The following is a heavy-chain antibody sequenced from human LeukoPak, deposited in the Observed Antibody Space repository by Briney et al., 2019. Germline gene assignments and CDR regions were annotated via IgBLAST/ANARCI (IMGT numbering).Heavy chain of an antibody. J-gene: IGHJ4*02. CDR2: IYYTGST. CDR1: GGSISSGSYY. V-gene: IGHV4-61*01. D-gene: IGHD6-13*01. CDR3: ARHETSSSWTSSFDY. Sequence: PSETLSLTCTVSGGSISSGSYYWSWIRQPPGKGLEWIAYIYYTGSTNYNPSLRSRVTISVDTSKNQFSLKLTSVTAADTAVYYCARHETSSSWTSSFDYWGQGTLVTVSS.